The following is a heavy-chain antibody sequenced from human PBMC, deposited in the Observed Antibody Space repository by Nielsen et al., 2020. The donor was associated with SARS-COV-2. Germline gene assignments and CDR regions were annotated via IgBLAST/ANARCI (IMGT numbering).Heavy chain of an antibody. V-gene: IGHV3-11*05. D-gene: IGHD2-15*01. J-gene: IGHJ6*02. CDR3: ARDSVAATGQIYFYGFDV. Sequence: GGSLRLSCAASGFMFSDYYVSWIRQAPGKGLEWISYISSTFYINYADSVKGRFSISRDNAKNSLYLQMNSLRVEDTAVYYCARDSVAATGQIYFYGFDVWGQGTTVTVSS. CDR2: ISSTFYI. CDR1: GFMFSDYY.